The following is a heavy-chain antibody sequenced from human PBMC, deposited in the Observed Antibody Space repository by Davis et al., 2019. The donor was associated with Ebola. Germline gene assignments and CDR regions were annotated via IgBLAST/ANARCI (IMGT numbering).Heavy chain of an antibody. CDR2: IYYSGST. V-gene: IGHV4-39*01. J-gene: IGHJ6*02. D-gene: IGHD2-8*01. Sequence: MPSETLSLTCTVSGGPIGTYYWSWIRQPPGKGLEWIGSIYYSGSTYYNPSLKSRVTISVDTSKNQFSLKLSSVTAADTAVYYCARGGAYYCTNGVCYKTTGMDVWGQGTTVTVSS. CDR1: GGPIGTYY. CDR3: ARGGAYYCTNGVCYKTTGMDV.